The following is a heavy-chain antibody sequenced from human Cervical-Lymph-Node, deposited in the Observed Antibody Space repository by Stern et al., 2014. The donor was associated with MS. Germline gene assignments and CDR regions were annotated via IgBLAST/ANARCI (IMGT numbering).Heavy chain of an antibody. CDR2: DYYNGTT. J-gene: IGHJ4*02. CDR3: ARHSVGVKDFDS. CDR1: GGSIRTFS. V-gene: IGHV4-59*01. Sequence: QVQLQESGPGLVKPSETLSLTCTVSGGSIRTFSWSWIRHPPGRGKEWIGCDYYNGTTTHTPSLKSRVTMSVDTSKSQLSLRLHSVTAADTAVYYCARHSVGVKDFDSWGQGTLVTVSS. D-gene: IGHD4-23*01.